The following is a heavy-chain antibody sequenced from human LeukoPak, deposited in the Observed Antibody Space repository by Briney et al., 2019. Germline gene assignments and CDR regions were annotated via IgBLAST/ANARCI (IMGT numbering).Heavy chain of an antibody. D-gene: IGHD6-19*01. Sequence: SVKVSCKASGGTFSSYAISWVRQAPGQGLEWMGGIIPIFGTANYAQKFQGRVTITADKSTSTAYMELSSLRSEDTAVYYCARGPERAVAHYSDYWGQGTLVTVSS. CDR1: GGTFSSYA. CDR2: IIPIFGTA. V-gene: IGHV1-69*06. CDR3: ARGPERAVAHYSDY. J-gene: IGHJ4*02.